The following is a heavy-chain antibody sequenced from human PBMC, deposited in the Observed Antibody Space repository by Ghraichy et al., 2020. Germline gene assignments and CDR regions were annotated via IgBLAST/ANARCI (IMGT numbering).Heavy chain of an antibody. D-gene: IGHD5-18*01. CDR1: GGSISSSSYY. V-gene: IGHV4-39*07. Sequence: SETLSLTCTVSGGSISSSSYYWGWIRQPPGKGLEWIGSIYYSGSTYYNPSLKSRVTISVDTSKNQFSLKLSSVTAADTAVYYCARAPSIQLWGTTGWFDPWGQGTRVTVSS. CDR3: ARAPSIQLWGTTGWFDP. CDR2: IYYSGST. J-gene: IGHJ5*02.